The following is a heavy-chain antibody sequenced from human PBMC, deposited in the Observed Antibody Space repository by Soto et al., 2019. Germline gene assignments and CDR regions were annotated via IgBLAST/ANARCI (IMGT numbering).Heavy chain of an antibody. CDR1: GFTFSSYA. CDR2: ISGSGGST. CDR3: AKESLGLFGVVIDYYYYGMDV. Sequence: PGGSLRLSCAASGFTFSSYAMSWVRQAPGKGLEWVSAISGSGGSTYYADSVKGRFTISRDNSKNTLYLQMNSLRAEDTAVYYCAKESLGLFGVVIDYYYYGMDVWGQGTTVTVSS. V-gene: IGHV3-23*01. J-gene: IGHJ6*02. D-gene: IGHD3-3*01.